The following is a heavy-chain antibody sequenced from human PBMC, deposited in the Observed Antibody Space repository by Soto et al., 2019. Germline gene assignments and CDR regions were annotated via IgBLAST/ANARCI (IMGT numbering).Heavy chain of an antibody. CDR1: GGSISSGGYY. D-gene: IGHD1-26*01. Sequence: PSETLSLTCTVSGGSISSGGYYWSWIRQYPGKGLDWIGYIYFSGTTYYNPSLKSRVTISLDTSKNQFSLKLSSVTAADTAVYYCARGRGVGNWFDPGAREPWSPSPQ. CDR3: ARGRGVGNWFDP. CDR2: IYFSGTT. V-gene: IGHV4-31*03. J-gene: IGHJ5*02.